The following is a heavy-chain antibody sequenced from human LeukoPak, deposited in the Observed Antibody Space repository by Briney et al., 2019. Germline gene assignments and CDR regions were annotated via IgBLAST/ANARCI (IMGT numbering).Heavy chain of an antibody. CDR3: AKDAQPYSGSFD. D-gene: IGHD1-26*01. V-gene: IGHV3-30*02. CDR2: IRYDGSNK. J-gene: IGHJ4*02. CDR1: GFTFSSYG. Sequence: GGSLRLSCAASGFTFSSYGMHWVRQAPGKGLEWVAFIRYDGSNKYYADSVKGRFTISRDNSKNTLYLQRNSLRAEDTAVYYCAKDAQPYSGSFDWGQGTLVTVSS.